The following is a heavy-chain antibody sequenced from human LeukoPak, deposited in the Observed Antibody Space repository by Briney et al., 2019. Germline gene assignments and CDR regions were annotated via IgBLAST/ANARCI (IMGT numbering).Heavy chain of an antibody. CDR2: IYYSGST. CDR1: GGSISTYY. D-gene: IGHD3-10*01. CDR3: VRQRLLWFGESNSGFDY. J-gene: IGHJ4*02. V-gene: IGHV4-59*08. Sequence: SETLSLTCTVSGGSISTYYWSWIRQPPGKGLEWIGYIYYSGSTNYNPSLKSRVTISLDTSKKQFSLNLYSVTAADTVVYYCVRQRLLWFGESNSGFDYWGQGTLVTVSS.